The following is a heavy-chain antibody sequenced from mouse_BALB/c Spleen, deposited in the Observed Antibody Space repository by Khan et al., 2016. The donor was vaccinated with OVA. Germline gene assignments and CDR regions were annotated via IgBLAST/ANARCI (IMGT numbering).Heavy chain of an antibody. CDR1: GYTFTKFG. CDR3: AAPTYFSCTIAY. CDR2: INTYTGDP. J-gene: IGHJ4*01. D-gene: IGHD2-10*01. Sequence: QIQLVQSGPELKKPGETVKISCKASGYTFTKFGMNWVKQAPGKGLEWMGWINTYTGDPTYADDFKGRFAFSMETSASTAYLQINNLKDEDTATYYYAAPTYFSCTIAYWGQGTSVTVSS. V-gene: IGHV9-3-1*01.